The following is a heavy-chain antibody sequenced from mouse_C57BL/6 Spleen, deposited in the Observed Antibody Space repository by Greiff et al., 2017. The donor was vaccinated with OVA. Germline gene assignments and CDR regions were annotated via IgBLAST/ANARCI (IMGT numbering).Heavy chain of an antibody. D-gene: IGHD2-3*01. V-gene: IGHV1-82*01. CDR1: GYAFSSSW. Sequence: QVQLQQSGPELVKPGASVKISCKASGYAFSSSWMNWVKQRPGKGLEWIGRIYPGDGDTNYNGKFKGKATLTADKSSSTAYMQLSSLTSEDSAVYFCARDGYYYVDYWGQGTTLTVSS. CDR2: IYPGDGDT. J-gene: IGHJ2*01. CDR3: ARDGYYYVDY.